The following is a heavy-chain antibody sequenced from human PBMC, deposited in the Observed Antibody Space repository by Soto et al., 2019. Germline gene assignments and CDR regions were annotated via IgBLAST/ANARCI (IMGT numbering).Heavy chain of an antibody. CDR2: INHSGST. D-gene: IGHD3-3*01. J-gene: IGHJ4*02. Sequence: PSETLSLTCAVYGGSFSGYYWSWIRQPPGKGLEWIGEINHSGSTNYNPSLKSRVTISVDTSKNQFSLKPSSVTAADTAVYYCARLSPVMIQVNWGQGTLVTVSS. CDR1: GGSFSGYY. CDR3: ARLSPVMIQVN. V-gene: IGHV4-34*01.